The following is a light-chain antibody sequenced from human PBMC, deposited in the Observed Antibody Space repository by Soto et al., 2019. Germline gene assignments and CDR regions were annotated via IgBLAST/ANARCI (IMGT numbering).Light chain of an antibody. V-gene: IGKV3-15*01. CDR2: GAS. J-gene: IGKJ1*01. CDR1: QSVSSN. Sequence: EKVMTQAPATPAVAPGERATPSCRASQSVSSNLAWYQQKPGQAPRLLIYGASTRATGIPARFSGSGSGTEFTLTISSLQSEDFAVHYCQQYGTFGQGTKVDIK. CDR3: QQYGT.